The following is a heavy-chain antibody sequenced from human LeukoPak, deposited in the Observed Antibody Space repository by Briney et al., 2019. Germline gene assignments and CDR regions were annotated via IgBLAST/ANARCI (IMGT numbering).Heavy chain of an antibody. V-gene: IGHV3-74*01. CDR1: GFTFSTYS. CDR3: ARDWFHAIDY. D-gene: IGHD2/OR15-2a*01. CDR2: IRSDGSDT. Sequence: GGSLRLSCAASGFTFSTYSMNWVRQAPGEGLVWVSRIRSDGSDTRYAESVKGRFTISRDNAKNTLYLQMNSLRAEDTAVYYCARDWFHAIDYWGQGTLVTVSS. J-gene: IGHJ4*02.